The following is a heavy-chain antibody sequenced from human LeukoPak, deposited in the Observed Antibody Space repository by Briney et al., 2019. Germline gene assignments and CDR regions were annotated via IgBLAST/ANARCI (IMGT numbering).Heavy chain of an antibody. Sequence: GGSLRLSCAASGFSFSDYDIHWVRLAPGKGLEWVTFIRYDGSNTYAESVKGRFTISRDNSKNSLYLQMNSLRAEDTAVYYCARAHPGDYSDFQFDYWGQGTLVTVSS. CDR2: IRYDGSNT. V-gene: IGHV3-30*02. D-gene: IGHD4-11*01. J-gene: IGHJ4*02. CDR1: GFSFSDYD. CDR3: ARAHPGDYSDFQFDY.